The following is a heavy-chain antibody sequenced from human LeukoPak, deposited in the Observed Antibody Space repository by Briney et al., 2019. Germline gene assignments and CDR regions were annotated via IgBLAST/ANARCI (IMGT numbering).Heavy chain of an antibody. V-gene: IGHV4-59*11. J-gene: IGHJ4*02. CDR2: IYYSGST. CDR3: AVGPLYYDILTGYSSYYFDY. CDR1: GGSISSHY. Sequence: PSETLSLTCTVSGGSISSHYWSWIRQPPGKGLEWIGYIYYSGSTNYNPSLKSRVTISVDTSKNQFSLKLSSVTAADTAVYYCAVGPLYYDILTGYSSYYFDYWGQGTLVTVSS. D-gene: IGHD3-9*01.